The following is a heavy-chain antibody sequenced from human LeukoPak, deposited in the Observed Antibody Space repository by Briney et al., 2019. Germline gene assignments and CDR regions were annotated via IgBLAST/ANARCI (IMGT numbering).Heavy chain of an antibody. CDR2: IGSSSSYI. D-gene: IGHD6-19*01. Sequence: PGGSLRLSCAASGFTFSSYSMNWVRQAPGKGLEWVSSIGSSSSYIYYADSVKGRFTISRDNAKNSLYLQMNSLRAEDTAVYYCARDRKRYSSGWEANDYWGQGTLVTVSS. V-gene: IGHV3-21*01. J-gene: IGHJ4*02. CDR1: GFTFSSYS. CDR3: ARDRKRYSSGWEANDY.